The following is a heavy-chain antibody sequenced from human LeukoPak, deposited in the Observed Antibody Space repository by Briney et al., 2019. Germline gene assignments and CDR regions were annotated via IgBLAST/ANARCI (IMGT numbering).Heavy chain of an antibody. CDR2: ISSSGSTI. Sequence: GGSLRLSCAASGFTFSSYEMNWVRQAPGKGLEWVSYISSSGSTIYYADSVKGRLTISRDNAKNSLYLQMNSLRAEDTAVYYCARVLPYCGSTSCYRYYYYYGMDVWGKGTTVTVSS. V-gene: IGHV3-48*03. D-gene: IGHD2-2*02. CDR1: GFTFSSYE. CDR3: ARVLPYCGSTSCYRYYYYYGMDV. J-gene: IGHJ6*04.